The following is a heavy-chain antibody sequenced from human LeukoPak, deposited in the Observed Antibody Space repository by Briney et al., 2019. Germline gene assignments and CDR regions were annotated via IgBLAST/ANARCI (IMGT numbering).Heavy chain of an antibody. CDR2: ISYDGSNK. V-gene: IGHV3-30*18. D-gene: IGHD3-22*01. J-gene: IGHJ4*02. CDR3: AKPSTYYYDSSGYFSFFDY. Sequence: GGSLRLSCAASGFTFSSYGMHWVRQAPGKGLEWVAVISYDGSNKYYADSVKGRFTISRDNSKNTLYLQMNSLRAEDTAVYYCAKPSTYYYDSSGYFSFFDYWGQGTLVTVSS. CDR1: GFTFSSYG.